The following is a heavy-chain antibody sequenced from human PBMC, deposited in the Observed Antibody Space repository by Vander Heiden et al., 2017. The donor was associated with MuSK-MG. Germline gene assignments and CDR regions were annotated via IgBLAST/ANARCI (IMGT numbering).Heavy chain of an antibody. D-gene: IGHD2-15*01. CDR2: MNPNSGNT. Sequence: GLEWMGWMNPNSGNTGYAQKFQGRVTMTRNTSISTAYMELSSLGSEDTAVYYCARGDRCSGGSCYSVLGGDYWGQGTLVTVSS. CDR3: ARGDRCSGGSCYSVLGGDY. J-gene: IGHJ4*02. V-gene: IGHV1-8*01.